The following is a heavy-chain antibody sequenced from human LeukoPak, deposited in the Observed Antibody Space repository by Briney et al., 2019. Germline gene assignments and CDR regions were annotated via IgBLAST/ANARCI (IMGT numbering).Heavy chain of an antibody. V-gene: IGHV3-21*01. CDR1: AFTFSSHT. CDR2: IGFSTTYI. Sequence: PGGSLRLSCAGSAFTFSSHTINWVRQAPGRGLEWVSCIGFSTTYIHYADSVKGRFTVTRDNAKGSVSLQMNSLRAEDTAVYYCAKDITGLYYDSSGMNDIWGQGTMVTVSS. D-gene: IGHD3-22*01. CDR3: AKDITGLYYDSSGMNDI. J-gene: IGHJ3*02.